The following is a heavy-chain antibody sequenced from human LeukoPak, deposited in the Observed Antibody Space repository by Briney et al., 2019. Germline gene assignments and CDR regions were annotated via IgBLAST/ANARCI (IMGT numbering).Heavy chain of an antibody. CDR3: ANCVYYYGSGSPNA. J-gene: IGHJ5*02. CDR2: INSDGSST. D-gene: IGHD3-10*01. V-gene: IGHV3-74*01. CDR1: GFTFSSYW. Sequence: EPGGSLRLSCAASGFTFSSYWMHWVRQAPGKGLVWVSRINSDGSSTSYADSVKGRFTISRDNAKNTLYLQMNSLRAEDTAVYYCANCVYYYGSGSPNAWGQGTLVTVSS.